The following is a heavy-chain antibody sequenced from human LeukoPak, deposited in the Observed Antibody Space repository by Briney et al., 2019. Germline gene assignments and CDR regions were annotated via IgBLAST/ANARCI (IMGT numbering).Heavy chain of an antibody. CDR3: AREYGGHAFDI. CDR1: GYTFTSYY. D-gene: IGHD4-17*01. Sequence: ASVKVSCKASGYTFTSYYMHWVRQAPGQGLEWMGIINPSGGSTDYAQKFQGRVTMTRDTSTSTVYMDLSSLRSEDTAVYYCAREYGGHAFDIWGQGTMVTVSS. V-gene: IGHV1-46*01. J-gene: IGHJ3*02. CDR2: INPSGGST.